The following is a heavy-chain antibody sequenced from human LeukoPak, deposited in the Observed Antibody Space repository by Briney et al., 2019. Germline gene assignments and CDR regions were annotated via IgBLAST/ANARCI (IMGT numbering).Heavy chain of an antibody. Sequence: GGSLRLSCAASGFTVSSNYMSWVRQAPGKGLEWVSVIYSGGSTYYADSVKGRFTISRDNSKNTLYLQMNSLRAEDTAVYYCAKRGSYPSYYFDYWGQGTLVTVSS. CDR2: IYSGGST. J-gene: IGHJ4*02. D-gene: IGHD1-26*01. CDR3: AKRGSYPSYYFDY. V-gene: IGHV3-53*01. CDR1: GFTVSSNY.